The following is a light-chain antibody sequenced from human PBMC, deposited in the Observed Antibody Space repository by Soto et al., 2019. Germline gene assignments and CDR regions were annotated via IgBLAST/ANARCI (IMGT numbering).Light chain of an antibody. J-gene: IGKJ4*01. CDR2: AAD. Sequence: DIQMTQSPSSLSASVGDRVTITCRASQGISNHLAWFQQKPGKAPRSLIYAADGLQSGVPSKFSGSRSGTDFTITISSLKPEDFATYYCQQYHSYPVTFGGGTRVEIK. CDR1: QGISNH. V-gene: IGKV1-16*02. CDR3: QQYHSYPVT.